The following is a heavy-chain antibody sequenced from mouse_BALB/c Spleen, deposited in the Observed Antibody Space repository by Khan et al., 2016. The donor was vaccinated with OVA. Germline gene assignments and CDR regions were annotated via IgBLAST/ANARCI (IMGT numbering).Heavy chain of an antibody. CDR1: GYSITSGYG. D-gene: IGHD1-2*01. V-gene: IGHV3-2*02. CDR2: ISYSGST. Sequence: EVQLQESGPGLVKPSQSLSLTCTVTGYSITSGYGWNWIRQFPGNKLEWMGYISYSGSTNHNPSLKSRTSITRDTSKNQFFLQLNSVTTEDTATDDCARTARIKYWGQGTTLTVSS. J-gene: IGHJ2*01. CDR3: ARTARIKY.